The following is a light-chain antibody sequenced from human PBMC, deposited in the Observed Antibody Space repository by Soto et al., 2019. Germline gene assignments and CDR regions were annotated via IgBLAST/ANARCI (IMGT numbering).Light chain of an antibody. CDR1: QDIGNF. J-gene: IGKJ5*01. CDR3: QQYGSLPIT. CDR2: DAS. Sequence: DIQMTQSPSSLSASIGDRVTISCQASQDIGNFLNWYQQKPGKAPYLLIYDASNLDTGVSSRFSGSGSGGDFSFTITSLQPDDVATYFCQQYGSLPITFGQGTRLEIK. V-gene: IGKV1-33*01.